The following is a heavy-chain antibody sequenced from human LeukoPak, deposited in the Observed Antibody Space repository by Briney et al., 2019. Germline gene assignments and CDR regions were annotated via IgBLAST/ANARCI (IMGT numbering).Heavy chain of an antibody. V-gene: IGHV4-59*11. Sequence: SETLSLTCSVSGGSISSHYWSWIRQPPGKGLEWIGYIYYSGSTNYNPSLKSRVTISVDTSKNQFSLKLSSVTAADTAVYYCARDLLGSIDYWGQGTLVTVSS. D-gene: IGHD2-15*01. CDR3: ARDLLGSIDY. CDR1: GGSISSHY. CDR2: IYYSGST. J-gene: IGHJ4*02.